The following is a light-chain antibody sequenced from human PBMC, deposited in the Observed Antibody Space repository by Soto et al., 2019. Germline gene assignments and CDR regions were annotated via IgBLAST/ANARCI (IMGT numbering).Light chain of an antibody. CDR2: GAS. J-gene: IGKJ1*01. Sequence: EGVLRRAPGSLALSPGGRAHPSCRAGQSVSSSCLAWYQQKPGQAPRLLIYGASSRATGVPDRFSGSGYGTDFTLTISRLEPEDFAVYYCQQYGKTFGQGTKVDIK. CDR3: QQYGKT. V-gene: IGKV3-20*01. CDR1: QSVSSSC.